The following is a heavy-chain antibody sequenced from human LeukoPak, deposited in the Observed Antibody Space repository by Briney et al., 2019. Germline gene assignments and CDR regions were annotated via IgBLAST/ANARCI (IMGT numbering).Heavy chain of an antibody. CDR3: VIGVGWQPDY. D-gene: IGHD2-15*01. V-gene: IGHV4-59*02. Sequence: SETLSLTCTVFGDSVTGYYLNWVRQPPGKGLEWIGHIYKIGTTNYNPSLKSRLTISADTSKNQFSLKLRSVTAADTAIYYCVIGVGWQPDYWGQGALVTVSS. CDR1: GDSVTGYY. J-gene: IGHJ4*02. CDR2: IYKIGTT.